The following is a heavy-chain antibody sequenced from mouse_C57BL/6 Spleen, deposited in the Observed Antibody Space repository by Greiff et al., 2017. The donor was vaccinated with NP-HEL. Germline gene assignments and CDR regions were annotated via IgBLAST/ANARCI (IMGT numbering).Heavy chain of an antibody. Sequence: VQLQQPGAELVKPGASVKMSCKASGYTFTSYWITWVKQRPGQGLEWIGDIYPGSGSTNYNEKFKSKATLTVDTSSSTAYMQLSSLTSEDSAVYYCARILVTTVVATGAMDYWGQGTSVTVSS. D-gene: IGHD1-1*01. CDR1: GYTFTSYW. CDR2: IYPGSGST. CDR3: ARILVTTVVATGAMDY. V-gene: IGHV1-55*01. J-gene: IGHJ4*01.